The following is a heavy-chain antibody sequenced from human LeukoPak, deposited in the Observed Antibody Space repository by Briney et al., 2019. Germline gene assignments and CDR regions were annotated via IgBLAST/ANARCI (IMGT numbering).Heavy chain of an antibody. J-gene: IGHJ6*02. CDR2: TFYSGGT. CDR1: GEYISNYY. Sequence: PSETLSLTCTVSGEYISNYYWSWIRQAPGKGLEWIGYTFYSGGTKYNPSLKSRVTISVDSSRRQFSLRLSSVTAADTAMYYCARSGYGEYGYGLDVWGQGTTVTVSS. CDR3: ARSGYGEYGYGLDV. V-gene: IGHV4-59*08. D-gene: IGHD4-17*01.